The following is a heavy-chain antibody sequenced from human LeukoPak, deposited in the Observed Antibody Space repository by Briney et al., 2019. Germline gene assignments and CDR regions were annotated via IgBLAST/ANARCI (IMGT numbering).Heavy chain of an antibody. CDR2: ISRSGGST. CDR3: AKATEYSYGGMDY. D-gene: IGHD5-18*01. Sequence: PGGTLRLSCAASGFTFSSYAMSWVRQPPGKGLEWVSAISRSGGSTYYADSVKGRFPIDSDNSKNTLYLQMNGLSAEDTAVYYCAKATEYSYGGMDYWGQGTLVTVSS. V-gene: IGHV3-23*01. J-gene: IGHJ4*02. CDR1: GFTFSSYA.